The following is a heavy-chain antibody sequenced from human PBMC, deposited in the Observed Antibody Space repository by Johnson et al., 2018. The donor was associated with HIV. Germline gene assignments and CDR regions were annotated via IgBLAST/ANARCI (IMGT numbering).Heavy chain of an antibody. V-gene: IGHV3-74*02. J-gene: IGHJ3*02. CDR3: ARGGYCRGGSCYPYDAFDI. D-gene: IGHD2-15*01. CDR2: INRDGSNT. Sequence: VQLVESGGGVVQPGGSLRLSCAASGFTFSSYWMHWVRQAPGKGLVWVSRINRDGSNTTYTHSVKGRFTISRYNAKNTLYLQLHSLRAEDTAVYYCARGGYCRGGSCYPYDAFDIWGQGTMVNVSS. CDR1: GFTFSSYW.